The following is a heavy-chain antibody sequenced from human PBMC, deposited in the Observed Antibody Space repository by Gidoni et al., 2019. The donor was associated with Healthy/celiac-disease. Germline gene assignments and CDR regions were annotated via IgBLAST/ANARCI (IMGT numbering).Heavy chain of an antibody. CDR3: ARDGGGGYDSLGY. CDR2: IYYSGST. D-gene: IGHD5-12*01. CDR1: GGSISSGDYY. V-gene: IGHV4-30-4*01. J-gene: IGHJ4*02. Sequence: QVQLQESGPGLVKPSQTLSLTCTVSGGSISSGDYYWSWIRQPPGKGLEWIGYIYYSGSTYYNPSLKSRVTISVETSKNQFSLKRSSVTAAETAVYYCARDGGGGYDSLGYWGQGTLVTVSS.